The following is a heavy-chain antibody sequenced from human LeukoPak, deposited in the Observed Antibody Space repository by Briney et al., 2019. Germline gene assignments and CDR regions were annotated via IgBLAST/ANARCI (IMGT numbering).Heavy chain of an antibody. D-gene: IGHD2-2*01. V-gene: IGHV1-46*01. Sequence: ASVKVSCKASGYTFTSYYMHWVRQAPGQGLEWMGIINPSGGSTSYAQKFQGRVTMTRDTSTSTVYMELSSLRSEDTAVYYCARGGIWYQLLPADDAFDIWGQGTMVTVSS. CDR2: INPSGGST. CDR1: GYTFTSYY. CDR3: ARGGIWYQLLPADDAFDI. J-gene: IGHJ3*02.